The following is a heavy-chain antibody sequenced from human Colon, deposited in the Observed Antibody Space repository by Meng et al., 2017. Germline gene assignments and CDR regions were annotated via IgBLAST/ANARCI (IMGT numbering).Heavy chain of an antibody. Sequence: QVKLVEAGGGAVQSGKSLTPYCKASGFTFRNFGMHWVRQAPGRGLEWVSYITYDGSKTEYVDSVRGRFAISRDNSDSTLFLQMSRLTHDDTALYFCAKKMIGGWDAIDSWGQGTLVTVSS. J-gene: IGHJ4*02. D-gene: IGHD3-10*02. CDR2: ITYDGSKT. V-gene: IGHV3-30*18. CDR1: GFTFRNFG. CDR3: AKKMIGGWDAIDS.